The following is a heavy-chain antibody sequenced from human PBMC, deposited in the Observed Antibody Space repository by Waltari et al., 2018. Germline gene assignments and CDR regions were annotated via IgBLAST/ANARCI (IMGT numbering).Heavy chain of an antibody. J-gene: IGHJ4*02. Sequence: QLQLQESGPGLVKPSETLSLTCTVSGGSISSSSSYWGWIPPPPGKGLEWIGSIYYSGSTYYNPSLKSRVTISVDTSKNQFSLKLSSVTAADTAVYYCARPYCSSTSCPFDYWGQGTLVTVSS. CDR1: GGSISSSSSY. CDR2: IYYSGST. CDR3: ARPYCSSTSCPFDY. D-gene: IGHD2-2*01. V-gene: IGHV4-39*01.